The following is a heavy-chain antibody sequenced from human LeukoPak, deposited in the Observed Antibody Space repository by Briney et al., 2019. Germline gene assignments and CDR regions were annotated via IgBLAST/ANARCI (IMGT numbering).Heavy chain of an antibody. D-gene: IGHD6-6*01. CDR1: GFTFSSYG. J-gene: IGHJ4*02. Sequence: PGGSLRLSCAASGFTFSSYGIHWVRQAPGKGLEWVAVISYDGSKKYYADYVKGRFTISRDKSKNTLYLQMNSLRPEDTAVYYCAREVEGYSSSRYFDYWGQGTLVTVSS. CDR3: AREVEGYSSSRYFDY. CDR2: ISYDGSKK. V-gene: IGHV3-30*19.